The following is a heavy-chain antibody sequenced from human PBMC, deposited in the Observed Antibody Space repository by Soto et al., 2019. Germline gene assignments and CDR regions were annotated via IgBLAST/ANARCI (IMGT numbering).Heavy chain of an antibody. D-gene: IGHD6-19*01. CDR2: INQDGGVT. CDR1: GFTFISSF. CDR3: ARYYRGSGRYFFDY. V-gene: IGHV3-7*03. Sequence: QPGGSLRLSCVASGFTFISSFMGWIRQAPGKGLEWVANINQDGGVTYYVDSVEGRFTISRDNTKDSLYPQMNSLRGEDTAIYYCARYYRGSGRYFFDYWGQGTPVTVSS. J-gene: IGHJ4*02.